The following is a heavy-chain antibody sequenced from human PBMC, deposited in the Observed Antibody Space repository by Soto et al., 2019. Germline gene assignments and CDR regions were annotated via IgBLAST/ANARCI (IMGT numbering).Heavy chain of an antibody. J-gene: IGHJ4*02. CDR3: ARDPYGSGILDY. CDR2: INAGNGNT. Sequence: QVQLVQSGAEEKKPGASVKVSCKASGYTFTSYAMHWVRQAPGQRLEWMGWINAGNGNTKYSQKFQGRVTITRDTSASTAYMELSSLRFEDTAVYYCARDPYGSGILDYWGQGTLVTVSS. CDR1: GYTFTSYA. V-gene: IGHV1-3*05. D-gene: IGHD3-10*01.